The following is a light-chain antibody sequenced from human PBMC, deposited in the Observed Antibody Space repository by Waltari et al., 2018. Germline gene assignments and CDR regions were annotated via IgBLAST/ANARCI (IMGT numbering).Light chain of an antibody. CDR2: EGT. CDR3: SSYTSIKTPYVV. Sequence: QSALTQPASVSGSPGQSITISCTGTTRDVGRYNYVSWYQCHPGKAPELIIYEGTNRPPGVSDRFPGSKSGNTASLSIAGLQPEDEADYYCSSYTSIKTPYVVFGGGTKVTVL. CDR1: TRDVGRYNY. V-gene: IGLV2-14*01. J-gene: IGLJ2*01.